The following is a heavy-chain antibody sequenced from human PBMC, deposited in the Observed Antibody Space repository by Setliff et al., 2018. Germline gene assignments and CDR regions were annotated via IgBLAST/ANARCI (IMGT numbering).Heavy chain of an antibody. V-gene: IGHV4-34*01. J-gene: IGHJ6*03. CDR1: GGSFSDYH. CDR2: INHSGSS. D-gene: IGHD6-19*01. CDR3: ARGGGYNSGSYQGGFYYMDV. Sequence: SETLSLTCAAYGGSFSDYHWSWIRQTPGKGLEWIGKINHSGSSTYNPSLKSRVTISLYTSKSQFSLTLSPVTAADTAVYYCARGGGYNSGSYQGGFYYMDVWGKGTTVTVSS.